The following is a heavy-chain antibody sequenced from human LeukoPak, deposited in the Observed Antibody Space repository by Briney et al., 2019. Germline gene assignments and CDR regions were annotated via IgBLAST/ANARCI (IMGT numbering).Heavy chain of an antibody. V-gene: IGHV3-7*01. Sequence: QPGGSLRLSCAASGFTFSNYRMNWVRQAPGKGLEWVANIKQDGSEKYYVDSVKGRFTISRDNAKNSLFLQMNSLRPEDTAVYYCARDTRTFDYWGQGTLVTVFS. CDR2: IKQDGSEK. J-gene: IGHJ4*02. CDR3: ARDTRTFDY. CDR1: GFTFSNYR. D-gene: IGHD1-26*01.